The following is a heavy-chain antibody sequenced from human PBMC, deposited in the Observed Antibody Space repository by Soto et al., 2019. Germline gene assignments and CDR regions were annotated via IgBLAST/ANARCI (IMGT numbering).Heavy chain of an antibody. Sequence: EAQLVESGGGLVQPGGSLRLSCAASGFTFSGYWMSWLRQAPGKGLEWVANVKQDGSEKYYVDSVKGRFTISRDNAKNSLYLQMNSLRAEDTAVYYCAKFLAAAVQPPFDYWGQGTLVTVSS. CDR1: GFTFSGYW. CDR3: AKFLAAAVQPPFDY. V-gene: IGHV3-7*03. D-gene: IGHD6-25*01. J-gene: IGHJ4*02. CDR2: VKQDGSEK.